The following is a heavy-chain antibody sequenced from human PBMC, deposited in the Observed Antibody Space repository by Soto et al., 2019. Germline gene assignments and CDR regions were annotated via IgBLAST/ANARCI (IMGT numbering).Heavy chain of an antibody. Sequence: GGSLRLSCAASGFTFSSYWMHWVRQAPGKGLVWVSRMNEDGGTTDYADSVKGRFTISRDNAKNTLYLQMNSLRVEDTAVYYCASDLSGRADIWGQGTTVTVSS. V-gene: IGHV3-74*01. CDR1: GFTFSSYW. CDR2: MNEDGGTT. CDR3: ASDLSGRADI. J-gene: IGHJ6*02. D-gene: IGHD3-10*01.